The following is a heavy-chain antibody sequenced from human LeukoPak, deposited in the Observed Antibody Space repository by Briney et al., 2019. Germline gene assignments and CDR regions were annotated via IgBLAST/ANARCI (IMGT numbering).Heavy chain of an antibody. D-gene: IGHD1-1*01. CDR2: IYYSGGT. V-gene: IGHV4-59*08. Sequence: SETLSLTCTVSGGSTSNYYWSWIRQPPGKGLEWIGYIYYSGGTNYNPSLKSRVTISVDTSKNQFSLKLSSVTAADTAVYYCARLTVTGPGYFDLWGRGTLVTVSS. CDR3: ARLTVTGPGYFDL. CDR1: GGSTSNYY. J-gene: IGHJ2*01.